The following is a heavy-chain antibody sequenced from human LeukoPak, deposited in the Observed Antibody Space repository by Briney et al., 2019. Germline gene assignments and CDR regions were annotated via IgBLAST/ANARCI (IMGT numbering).Heavy chain of an antibody. CDR2: ISWDGATT. CDR3: ARDRWYSSDDTSMHFYAMDV. CDR1: GFMFDDYT. V-gene: IGHV3-43*01. D-gene: IGHD5-12*01. J-gene: IGHJ6*02. Sequence: GGSHRLSCAASGFMFDDYTMHWVSQSPGKGLEWVSLISWDGATTYYADSVRGRFTISRVNSKKSLHLEMNSLKREDTALYYCARDRWYSSDDTSMHFYAMDVWGHGTTVTVSS.